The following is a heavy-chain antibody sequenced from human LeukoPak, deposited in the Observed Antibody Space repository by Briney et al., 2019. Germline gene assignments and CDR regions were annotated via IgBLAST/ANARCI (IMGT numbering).Heavy chain of an antibody. J-gene: IGHJ5*02. D-gene: IGHD2-15*01. CDR2: ISDYNGNT. Sequence: ASVKVSCKASGYTFTSYGFSWVRQAPGQGLEWMGWISDYNGNTNYAQKLQGRVTMTTDTSTSTAYMELRSLRSDDTAVYYCARDWVCSGGSCYSYNWFDPWGQGTLVTVSS. CDR3: ARDWVCSGGSCYSYNWFDP. CDR1: GYTFTSYG. V-gene: IGHV1-18*01.